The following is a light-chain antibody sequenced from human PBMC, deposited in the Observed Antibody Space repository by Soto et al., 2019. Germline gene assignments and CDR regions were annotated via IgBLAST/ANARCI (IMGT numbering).Light chain of an antibody. V-gene: IGKV3-20*01. Sequence: EIVLTQSPGTLSLSPGERATLSCRASQSVSSSFLAWYQQKPGQAPRLLIYGASSSDTGIQDRFSGSGSGTDFTLTISRLEPEDFAVYYCQQYGSSPWTFGQGTKVEIK. J-gene: IGKJ1*01. CDR2: GAS. CDR3: QQYGSSPWT. CDR1: QSVSSSF.